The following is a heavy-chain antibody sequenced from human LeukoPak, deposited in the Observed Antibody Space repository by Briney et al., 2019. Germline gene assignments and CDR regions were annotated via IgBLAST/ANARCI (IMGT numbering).Heavy chain of an antibody. CDR1: GGSISSYY. CDR2: IYYSGST. V-gene: IGHV4-59*01. Sequence: SETLSLTCTVSGGSISSYYWSWIRQPPGKGLEWLGYIYYSGSTNYNPSLKSRVTISVDTSKNQFSLKLSSVTAADTAVYYCARVRRDGYNSPDYWGQGTLVTVSS. CDR3: ARVRRDGYNSPDY. D-gene: IGHD5-24*01. J-gene: IGHJ4*02.